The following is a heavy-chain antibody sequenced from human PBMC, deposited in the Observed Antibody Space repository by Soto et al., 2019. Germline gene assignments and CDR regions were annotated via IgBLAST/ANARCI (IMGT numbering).Heavy chain of an antibody. CDR3: ARGGILLWFGESSKNNWFDP. CDR1: GGSISSYY. V-gene: IGHV4-59*01. CDR2: SYYSGST. D-gene: IGHD3-10*01. J-gene: IGHJ5*02. Sequence: QVQLQESGPGLVKPSETLSLTCTVSGGSISSYYWSWIRQPPGKGLEWMGYSYYSGSTNYNPSLKSRVTTSVGTSKNQFSLKLSSVTDADTAVYYCARGGILLWFGESSKNNWFDPWGQGTLVTVSS.